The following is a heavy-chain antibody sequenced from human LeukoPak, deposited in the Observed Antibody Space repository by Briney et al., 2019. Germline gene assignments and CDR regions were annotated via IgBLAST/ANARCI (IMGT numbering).Heavy chain of an antibody. V-gene: IGHV3-15*01. CDR1: GFTFSNAW. J-gene: IGHJ4*02. CDR2: IKSKADGGTT. CDR3: ITNIGATGTSVY. Sequence: GGSLRLSCAASGFTFSNAWMSWVRQAPGKGLGWVGRIKSKADGGTTDYAAPVKGRFTISRDDSKNTLYLQMNSLKTEDTAVYYCITNIGATGTSVYWGQGTLVTVSS. D-gene: IGHD6-13*01.